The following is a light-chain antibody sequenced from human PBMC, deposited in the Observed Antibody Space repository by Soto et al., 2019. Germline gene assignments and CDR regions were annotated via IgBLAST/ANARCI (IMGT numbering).Light chain of an antibody. CDR3: QQYNNWPLVT. CDR2: GAS. V-gene: IGKV3-15*01. CDR1: QSVSSS. Sequence: ETVMTQSPATLSVSPGERATLSCRASQSVSSSLAWYQHKPCQPPRLLIYGASTRATAVPARFSGAGSGTEFTLTISSLQSEDFALYFCQQYNNWPLVTFGGGTKVEIK. J-gene: IGKJ4*01.